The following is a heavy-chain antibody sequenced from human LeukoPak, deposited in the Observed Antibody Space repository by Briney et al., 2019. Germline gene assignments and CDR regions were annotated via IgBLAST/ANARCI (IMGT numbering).Heavy chain of an antibody. J-gene: IGHJ6*03. CDR3: AREGGYSSAQGKIMDV. D-gene: IGHD5-18*01. Sequence: GGSLRLSCAASGFTVSSTYMSWVRQAPGKGLEWVSVIYSGDSTYYADSVKGRFTISRDNSKNTLYLQMNSLRVEDTAVYYCAREGGYSSAQGKIMDVWGKGTTVTVSS. V-gene: IGHV3-53*01. CDR1: GFTVSSTY. CDR2: IYSGDST.